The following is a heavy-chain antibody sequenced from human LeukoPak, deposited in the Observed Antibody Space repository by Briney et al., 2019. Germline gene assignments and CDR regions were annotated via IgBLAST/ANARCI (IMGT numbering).Heavy chain of an antibody. CDR3: ARDLEGYDILTGSYYYGMDV. Sequence: QPGGSLRLSCAASGFTVSSNYMSWVRQAPGKGLEWVSVIYSGGSTYYADSVKGRFTISRDNSKNTLYLQMNSLRAEDTAVYYCARDLEGYDILTGSYYYGMDVWGQGTTVTVSS. CDR1: GFTVSSNY. CDR2: IYSGGST. D-gene: IGHD3-9*01. J-gene: IGHJ6*02. V-gene: IGHV3-53*01.